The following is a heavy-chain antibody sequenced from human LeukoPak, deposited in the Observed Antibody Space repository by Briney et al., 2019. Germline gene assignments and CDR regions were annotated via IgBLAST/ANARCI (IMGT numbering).Heavy chain of an antibody. Sequence: GSLRLSCAASGFTFSIYSMNWVRRAPGKGLEWVSSISSSSSYIYYADSVKGRFTISRDNAKNSLYLQMNSLRAEDTAVYYCARVLNYYGSGSYDGAFDIWGQGTMVTVSS. CDR1: GFTFSIYS. CDR2: ISSSSSYI. CDR3: ARVLNYYGSGSYDGAFDI. D-gene: IGHD3-10*01. J-gene: IGHJ3*02. V-gene: IGHV3-21*01.